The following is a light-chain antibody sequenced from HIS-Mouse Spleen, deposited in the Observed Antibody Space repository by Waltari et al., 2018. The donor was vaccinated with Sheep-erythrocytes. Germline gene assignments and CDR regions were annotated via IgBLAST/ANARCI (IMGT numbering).Light chain of an antibody. J-gene: IGLJ3*02. CDR2: SNT. Sequence: QSVLTQPPSASGTPGQRVTISCSGSSSNIGSNTVNWYQQLPGTAPKLLISSNTQRPSGLPDRFSGSKSGTSASLAISGLQSEDEADYYCAAWDDSLNGPVFGGGTKLTVL. CDR1: SSNIGSNT. V-gene: IGLV1-44*01. CDR3: AAWDDSLNGPV.